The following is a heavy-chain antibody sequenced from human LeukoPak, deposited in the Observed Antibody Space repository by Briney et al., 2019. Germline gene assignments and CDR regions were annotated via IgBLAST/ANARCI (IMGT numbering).Heavy chain of an antibody. CDR2: ISAYNGNT. D-gene: IGHD3-10*01. CDR3: ARVRTRRTEYNWFDP. CDR1: GYTFTSYG. V-gene: IGHV1-18*01. J-gene: IGHJ5*02. Sequence: ASVKVSCKASGYTFTSYGISWVRQAPGQGLEWMGWISAYNGNTNYAQKLQGRVTMTRDTSTSTVYMELSSLRSEDTAVYYCARVRTRRTEYNWFDPWGQGTLVTVSS.